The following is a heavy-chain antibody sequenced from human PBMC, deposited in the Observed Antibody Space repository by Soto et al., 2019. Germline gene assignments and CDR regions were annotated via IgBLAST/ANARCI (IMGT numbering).Heavy chain of an antibody. D-gene: IGHD6-6*01. J-gene: IGHJ6*02. CDR2: IDPSDSYT. Sequence: PGESLKISCKGSGYSFTSYWISWVRQMPGKGLEWMGRIDPSDSYTNYSPSFQGHVTISADKSISTAYLQWSSLKASDTAMYYCARQRLAYSSSPWGDDYYYYGMDVWGQGTTVTVYS. CDR1: GYSFTSYW. CDR3: ARQRLAYSSSPWGDDYYYYGMDV. V-gene: IGHV5-10-1*01.